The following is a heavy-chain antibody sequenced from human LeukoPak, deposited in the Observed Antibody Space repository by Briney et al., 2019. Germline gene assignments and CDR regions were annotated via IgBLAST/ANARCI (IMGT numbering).Heavy chain of an antibody. J-gene: IGHJ4*02. CDR3: ARRGRQWLVLTAPQNVYFDY. CDR1: GGSFSGYY. V-gene: IGHV4-34*01. CDR2: INHSGST. Sequence: SETLSLTCAVYGGSFSGYYWSWIRQPPGKGLEWIGEINHSGSTNYNPSLKSRVTISVDTSKNQFSLKLSSVTAADTAVYYCARRGRQWLVLTAPQNVYFDYWGQGTLVTVSS. D-gene: IGHD6-19*01.